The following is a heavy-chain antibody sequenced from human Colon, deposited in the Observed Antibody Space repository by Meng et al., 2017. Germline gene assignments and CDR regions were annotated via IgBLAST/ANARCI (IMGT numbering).Heavy chain of an antibody. Sequence: QVQMVEVGGGLVKPGGSLRLSCAASGFTFSDYYMTWIRQAPGKGLEWLSYISGSGSSVYYADSVKGRITISRDNAKNSLYLQMNSLRAEDTAVYYCARGRYRSTHWGQGTLVTVSS. CDR3: ARGRYRSTH. D-gene: IGHD2-2*02. V-gene: IGHV3-11*01. CDR2: ISGSGSSV. CDR1: GFTFSDYY. J-gene: IGHJ4*02.